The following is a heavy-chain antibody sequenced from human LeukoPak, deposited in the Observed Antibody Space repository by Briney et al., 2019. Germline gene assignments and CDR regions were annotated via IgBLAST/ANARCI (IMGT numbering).Heavy chain of an antibody. CDR3: ARNNWGIDY. J-gene: IGHJ4*02. Sequence: GGSLRLTCAASGFTFSSRWMHWLRQDPGRGLLWVSRIDSFGNTMGYADFVKGRFIISRDNAKNTLYLEMNNLREEDTAVYYCARNNWGIDYWGRGALVTVSS. D-gene: IGHD7-27*01. CDR2: IDSFGNTM. CDR1: GFTFSSRW. V-gene: IGHV3-74*01.